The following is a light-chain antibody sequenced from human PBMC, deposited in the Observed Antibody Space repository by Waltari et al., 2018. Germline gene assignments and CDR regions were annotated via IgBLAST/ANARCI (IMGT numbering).Light chain of an antibody. CDR2: DVS. CDR3: CSYAGSSSLV. CDR1: SNDVGGYNY. Sequence: QSALTQPRSVSGSPGQSVTISCSGTSNDVGGYNYVSWYQQHPGKAPKLIIYDVSKWPSGFPDRFSGSKSGNTASRTISGLQSEDEADYFCCSYAGSSSLVFGGGSSLTVL. V-gene: IGLV2-11*01. J-gene: IGLJ3*02.